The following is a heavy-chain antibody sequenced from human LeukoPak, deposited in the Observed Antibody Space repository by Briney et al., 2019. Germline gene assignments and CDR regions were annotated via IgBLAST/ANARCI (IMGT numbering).Heavy chain of an antibody. Sequence: GGSLRLSCAASGFTFSNSAISWVRQAPGKGLEWVSAISGGGGSTYYAVSVKGRFTISRDNSKNTLFLQMNSLRAEDTAVYYCASSPRGYWGQGTLVTVSS. J-gene: IGHJ4*02. CDR3: ASSPRGY. CDR2: ISGGGGST. V-gene: IGHV3-23*01. D-gene: IGHD3-16*01. CDR1: GFTFSNSA.